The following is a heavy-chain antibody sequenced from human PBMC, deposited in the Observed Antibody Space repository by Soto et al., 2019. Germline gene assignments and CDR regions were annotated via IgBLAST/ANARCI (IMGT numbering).Heavy chain of an antibody. CDR1: GFTVSDNY. J-gene: IGHJ5*02. CDR3: TRGLDQLKSRFDP. V-gene: IGHV3-53*02. CDR2: IHPGGDT. Sequence: EVQLVQTGGDLIQPGGSLRLSCAASGFTVSDNYMSWVRQAPGKGLEWVSSIHPGGDTFYADSVKGRFSFSRDISKNTVYLQMNRLRLEDTAVYYCTRGLDQLKSRFDPWGQGTLVTVSS.